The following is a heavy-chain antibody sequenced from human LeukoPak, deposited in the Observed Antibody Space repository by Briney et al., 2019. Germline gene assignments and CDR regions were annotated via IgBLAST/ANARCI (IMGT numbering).Heavy chain of an antibody. D-gene: IGHD5-12*01. Sequence: PVGSLRLSCAASGFTFSDYYMSWIRQAPGKGLEWVSYISSDSSYTNYADSVKGRFTISRDNAKNSLYLQMNSLRAEDTAVYYCARDQRGYSGYDWWDYWGQGALVTVSS. CDR1: GFTFSDYY. CDR2: ISSDSSYT. V-gene: IGHV3-11*06. J-gene: IGHJ4*02. CDR3: ARDQRGYSGYDWWDY.